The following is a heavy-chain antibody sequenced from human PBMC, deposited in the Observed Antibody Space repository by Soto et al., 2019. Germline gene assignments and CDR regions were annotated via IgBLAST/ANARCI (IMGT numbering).Heavy chain of an antibody. CDR3: AIRRKTAMVTPFDY. CDR2: IDPSDSYT. J-gene: IGHJ4*02. D-gene: IGHD5-18*01. V-gene: IGHV5-10-1*01. Sequence: PGESLKISCQGSGYSFTSYWISWVRQMPGKGLEWMGRIDPSDSYTNYSPSFQGHVTISADKSISTAYLQWSSLKASDTAMYYCAIRRKTAMVTPFDYWGQGTLVTVSS. CDR1: GYSFTSYW.